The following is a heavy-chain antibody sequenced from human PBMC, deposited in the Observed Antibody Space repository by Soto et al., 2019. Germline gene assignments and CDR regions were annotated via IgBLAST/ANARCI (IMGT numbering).Heavy chain of an antibody. J-gene: IGHJ5*02. V-gene: IGHV4-4*07. CDR3: ARDQGVAAVGITWFDP. Sequence: ETLSLTCTVSGASMNSYHWSWIRQPAGKGLEWIGHIHSSGSTNYNPSLKSRVTMSVDTSKNQFSLRLMSLTAADTAVYYCARDQGVAAVGITWFDPWGQGSLVTVSS. D-gene: IGHD3-22*01. CDR2: IHSSGST. CDR1: GASMNSYH.